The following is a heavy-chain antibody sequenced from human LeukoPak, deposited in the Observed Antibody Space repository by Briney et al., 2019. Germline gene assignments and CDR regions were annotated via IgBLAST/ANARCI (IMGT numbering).Heavy chain of an antibody. Sequence: GGSLRLSCAASGFTFSSYAMHWVRQAPGKGLEYVSAISSNGGSTYYANSVKGRFTISRDNSKNTLYLRMGSLRAEDMAVYYCARVLWGVGDYHPYYGMDVWGQGTTVTVSS. CDR2: ISSNGGST. CDR1: GFTFSSYA. J-gene: IGHJ6*02. D-gene: IGHD4-17*01. V-gene: IGHV3-64*01. CDR3: ARVLWGVGDYHPYYGMDV.